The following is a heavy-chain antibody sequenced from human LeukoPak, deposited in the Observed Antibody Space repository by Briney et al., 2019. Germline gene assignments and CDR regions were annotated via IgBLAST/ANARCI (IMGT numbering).Heavy chain of an antibody. J-gene: IGHJ3*02. D-gene: IGHD3-22*01. Sequence: PGGSLRLSCAASGFTFSSYAMSWVRQAPGKGLEWVSSISGSGGSTYYADSVKGRFTISRDNSKNTLYLQMNSLRAEDSAGYYCVKDYYYDSSGYLSAFDIWGRGTMVTVSS. CDR1: GFTFSSYA. CDR3: VKDYYYDSSGYLSAFDI. CDR2: ISGSGGST. V-gene: IGHV3-23*01.